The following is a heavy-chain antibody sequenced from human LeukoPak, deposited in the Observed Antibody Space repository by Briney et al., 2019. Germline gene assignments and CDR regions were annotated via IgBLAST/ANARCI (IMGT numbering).Heavy chain of an antibody. Sequence: GGSLRLSCAASGFTVSTNYMSWVRQAPGKGLEWISVIYSGGSTYYADSVKGRFSLSRDNSKNTLYLQMNSLRAEDTAVYYCLGTTDYWGQGTLFTVSS. D-gene: IGHD7-27*01. CDR1: GFTVSTNY. V-gene: IGHV3-53*01. CDR3: LGTTDY. J-gene: IGHJ4*02. CDR2: IYSGGST.